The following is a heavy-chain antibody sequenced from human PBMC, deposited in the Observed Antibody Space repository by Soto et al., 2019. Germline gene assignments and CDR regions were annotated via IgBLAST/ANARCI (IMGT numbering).Heavy chain of an antibody. J-gene: IGHJ4*02. V-gene: IGHV4-4*02. CDR1: GGSISSSNW. Sequence: KSSETLSLTCAVSGGSISSSNWWSWVRQPPGKGLEWIGEIYHSGSTNYNPSLKSRVTISVDKSKNQFSLKLSSVTAADTAVYYCARHMIHQWLDRGGYWGQGTLVTVSS. CDR3: ARHMIHQWLDRGGY. D-gene: IGHD6-19*01. CDR2: IYHSGST.